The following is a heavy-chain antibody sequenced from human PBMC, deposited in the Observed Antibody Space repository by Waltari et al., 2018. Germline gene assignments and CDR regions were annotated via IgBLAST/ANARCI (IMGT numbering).Heavy chain of an antibody. CDR1: GMSFSIYG. D-gene: IGHD3-10*01. CDR3: AKVYMVRGVTAYHYGMDV. J-gene: IGHJ6*02. Sequence: QVHLVESGGGVVQPGRSLRLSCAASGMSFSIYGMHWVRQAPGKGLDGVGVISYDGSNRYYADSVKGRFTISRDNSKKTVYLQMNNLRPEDTAMYYCAKVYMVRGVTAYHYGMDVWGQGTTVTVSS. CDR2: ISYDGSNR. V-gene: IGHV3-30*05.